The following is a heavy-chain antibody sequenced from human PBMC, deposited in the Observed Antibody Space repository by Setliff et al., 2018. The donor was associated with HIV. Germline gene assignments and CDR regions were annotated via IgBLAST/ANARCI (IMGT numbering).Heavy chain of an antibody. J-gene: IGHJ6*03. D-gene: IGHD6-6*01. CDR3: ATIPRPSYYYYYYMDV. V-gene: IGHV1-2*02. CDR2: INPNSGTT. CDR1: GHTFSGYC. Sequence: ASVKVSCKASGHTFSGYCMHWVRQAPGQGLEWMGWINPNSGTTAYAQKLQGRVNMTRDTSISTAYMELSSLISEDTAVYYCATIPRPSYYYYYYMDVWGKGTTVTVSS.